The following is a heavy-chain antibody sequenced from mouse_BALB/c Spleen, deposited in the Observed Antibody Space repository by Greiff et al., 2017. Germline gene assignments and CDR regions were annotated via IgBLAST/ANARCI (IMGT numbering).Heavy chain of an antibody. CDR3: SVTTVEGYFAY. Sequence: EVQLQQSGPELVKPGASVKLSCTASGFNFTDSYMHWVKQRPEKGLEWIGRIDPANGNTKYDPKFQSKATMTADASSNTAYLQHRSLTSEDTAVYYCSVTTVEGYFAYWGQGTPVTVSA. D-gene: IGHD1-1*01. V-gene: IGHV14-3*02. CDR1: GFNFTDSY. CDR2: IDPANGNT. J-gene: IGHJ3*01.